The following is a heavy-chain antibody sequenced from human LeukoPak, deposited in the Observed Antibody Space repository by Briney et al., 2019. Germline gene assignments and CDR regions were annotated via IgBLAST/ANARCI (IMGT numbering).Heavy chain of an antibody. D-gene: IGHD3-16*02. CDR3: ARHTPYDYVWGSYRWGAFDI. Sequence: GASVKVSCKASGYTFTSYGISWVRQAPGQGLEWMGWISAYNGNTNYAQKLQGRVTMTTDTSTSTAYMELRSLRSDDTAVYYCARHTPYDYVWGSYRWGAFDIWGQGTMVTVSS. CDR2: ISAYNGNT. CDR1: GYTFTSYG. V-gene: IGHV1-18*01. J-gene: IGHJ3*02.